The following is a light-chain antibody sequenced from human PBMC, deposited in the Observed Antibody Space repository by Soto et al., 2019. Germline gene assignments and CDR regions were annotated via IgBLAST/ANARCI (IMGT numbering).Light chain of an antibody. Sequence: EIGMTQSRATLSVSPGERATRACRASQSVSSNVAWYQQKPGQAPRRLIYGASTRATGIPARFSGSGSGTEFTLTISSLQSEDFAVYYCQQYNNWPPRGTFGQGTKVEIK. CDR2: GAS. V-gene: IGKV3-15*01. CDR1: QSVSSN. J-gene: IGKJ1*01. CDR3: QQYNNWPPRGT.